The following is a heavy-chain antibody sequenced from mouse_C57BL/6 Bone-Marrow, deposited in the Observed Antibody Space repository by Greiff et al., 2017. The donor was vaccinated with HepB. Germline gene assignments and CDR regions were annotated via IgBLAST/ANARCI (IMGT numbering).Heavy chain of an antibody. CDR3: ARDCYYGSLYYFDY. CDR1: GFTFSSYA. J-gene: IGHJ2*01. V-gene: IGHV5-4*01. Sequence: DVMLVESGGGLVKPGGSLKLSCAASGFTFSSYAMSWVRQTPEKRLEWVATISDGGSYTYYPDNVKGRFTISRDNAKNNLYLQMSHLKSEDTAMYYCARDCYYGSLYYFDYWGQGTTLTVSS. CDR2: ISDGGSYT. D-gene: IGHD1-1*01.